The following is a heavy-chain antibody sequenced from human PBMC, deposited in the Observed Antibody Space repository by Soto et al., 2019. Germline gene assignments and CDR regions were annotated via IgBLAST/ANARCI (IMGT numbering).Heavy chain of an antibody. CDR2: ISAYNGNT. CDR1: GYTFTSYG. V-gene: IGHV1-18*01. D-gene: IGHD3-16*01. J-gene: IGHJ6*02. CDR3: ARDLYYDCVWGSYWNRHYYYGMDV. Sequence: ASVKVSCKASGYTFTSYGISWVRQAPGQGLEWMGWISAYNGNTNYAQKLQGRVTMTTDTSTSTAYMELRSLRSDDTAVYYCARDLYYDCVWGSYWNRHYYYGMDVWGQGTTVTVSS.